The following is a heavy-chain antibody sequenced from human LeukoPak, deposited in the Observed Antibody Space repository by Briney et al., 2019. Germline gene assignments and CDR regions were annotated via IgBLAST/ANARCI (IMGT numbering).Heavy chain of an antibody. CDR3: ASRPTLGYCSSTSCLDY. CDR1: GGSFSGYY. D-gene: IGHD2-2*01. CDR2: INHSGST. Sequence: PSETLSLTCTVYGGSFSGYYWSWIRQPPGKGLEWIGEINHSGSTNYNPSLKSRVTISVDTSKIQFSLKLSSVTAADTAVYYCASRPTLGYCSSTSCLDYWGQGTLVTVSS. V-gene: IGHV4-34*01. J-gene: IGHJ4*02.